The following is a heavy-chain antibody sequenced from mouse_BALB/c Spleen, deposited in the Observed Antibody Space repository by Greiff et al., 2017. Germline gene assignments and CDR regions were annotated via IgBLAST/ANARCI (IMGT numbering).Heavy chain of an antibody. CDR3: VTARASRAMDY. V-gene: IGHV14-3*02. D-gene: IGHD3-2*01. J-gene: IGHJ4*01. CDR1: GFNIKDSY. CDR2: IDPANGNT. Sequence: EVQLQQSGAELVKPGASVKLSCTASGFNIKDSYMHWVKQRPEQGLEWIGRIDPANGNTKYDPKFQGKATITADTSSNTAYLQLSSLTSEDTAVYYCVTARASRAMDYWGQGTSVTVSS.